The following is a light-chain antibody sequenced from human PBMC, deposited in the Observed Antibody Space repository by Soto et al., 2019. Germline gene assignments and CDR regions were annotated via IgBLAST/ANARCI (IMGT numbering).Light chain of an antibody. CDR3: QQYNSFWT. Sequence: DIQMTQSPSTLSASVGDRVTITCRASQSISTWLAWYQQKPGKAPKLLIYDASYLERGVPSRFSGSGSGTEFTLPISGLQPDDLATYYCQQYNSFWTFGQGTKVEI. V-gene: IGKV1-5*01. CDR2: DAS. CDR1: QSISTW. J-gene: IGKJ1*01.